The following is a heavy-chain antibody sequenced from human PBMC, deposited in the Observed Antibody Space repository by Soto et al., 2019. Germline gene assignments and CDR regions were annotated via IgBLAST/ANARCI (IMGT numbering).Heavy chain of an antibody. J-gene: IGHJ3*02. D-gene: IGHD3-16*02. CDR3: ARHYLVGTTADYDCIWGSYRPLGAFDI. CDR2: IYYSGST. Sequence: SETLSLTCTVSGGSISSSSYYWGWIRQPPGKGLEWIGSIYYSGSTYYNPSLKSRVTISVDTSKNQFSLKLSSVTAADTAVYYCARHYLVGTTADYDCIWGSYRPLGAFDIWGQGTMVTVSS. CDR1: GGSISSSSYY. V-gene: IGHV4-39*01.